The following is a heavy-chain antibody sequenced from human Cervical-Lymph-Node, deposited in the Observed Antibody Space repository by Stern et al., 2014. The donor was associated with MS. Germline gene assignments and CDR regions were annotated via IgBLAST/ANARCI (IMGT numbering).Heavy chain of an antibody. V-gene: IGHV1-69*06. CDR3: TTRDGYNPETADS. CDR2: ISPMVGAP. D-gene: IGHD5-24*01. J-gene: IGHJ4*02. Sequence: MQLVESGAEVKKPGSSVKVSCTTSGGTFITHTFDWVRQAPGQGLEWVGRISPMVGAPSYAQRFQGRVTITADISTNTAYMDLSSLRSDDTAVYYCTTRDGYNPETADSWGQGTPVTVSS. CDR1: GGTFITHT.